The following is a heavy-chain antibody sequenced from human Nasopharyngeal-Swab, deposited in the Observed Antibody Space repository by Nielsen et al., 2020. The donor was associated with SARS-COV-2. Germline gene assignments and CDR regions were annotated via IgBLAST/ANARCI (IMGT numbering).Heavy chain of an antibody. Sequence: GGSLRLSCAASGFTFSSYGVSGFRQAPGKGLEGVSIIFSTGSPIYYADSVKGRFTISRDNSRNTLYLQMNSLRAEDTAVYYCAKMARTMTKYYFDYWGQGALVTVSS. V-gene: IGHV3-23*03. CDR2: IFSTGSPI. J-gene: IGHJ4*02. D-gene: IGHD4-17*01. CDR1: GFTFSSYG. CDR3: AKMARTMTKYYFDY.